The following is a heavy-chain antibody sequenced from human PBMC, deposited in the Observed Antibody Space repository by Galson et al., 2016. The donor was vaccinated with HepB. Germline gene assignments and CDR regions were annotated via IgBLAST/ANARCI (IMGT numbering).Heavy chain of an antibody. Sequence: CAISGDSVSTTSGAWHWIRQSPSRGLEWLGRTFYRSKWYSEYAVSVKSRIIVNPDTSKNQLSLHLTSLTPEDSAVYYCARDGGSYGYPYGVDVWGQGTTVTVSS. CDR1: GDSVSTTSGA. V-gene: IGHV6-1*01. J-gene: IGHJ6*02. CDR3: ARDGGSYGYPYGVDV. CDR2: TFYRSKWYS. D-gene: IGHD3-16*02.